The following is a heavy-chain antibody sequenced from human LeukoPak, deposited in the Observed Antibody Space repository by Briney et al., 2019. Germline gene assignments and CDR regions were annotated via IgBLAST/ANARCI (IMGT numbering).Heavy chain of an antibody. CDR3: ARDGVANYYYYYMDV. Sequence: GGSLRLSCAASGFTFSSYSMHWVRQAPGKGLEWVSYISSSSSTIYYADSVKGRFTISRDNAKNSLYLQMNSLRAEDTAVYYCARDGVANYYYYYMDVWGKGTTVTVSS. J-gene: IGHJ6*03. D-gene: IGHD2-15*01. CDR1: GFTFSSYS. V-gene: IGHV3-48*01. CDR2: ISSSSSTI.